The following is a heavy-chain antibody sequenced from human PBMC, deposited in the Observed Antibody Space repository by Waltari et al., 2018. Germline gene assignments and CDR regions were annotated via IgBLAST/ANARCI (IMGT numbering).Heavy chain of an antibody. J-gene: IGHJ3*02. D-gene: IGHD3-3*01. CDR1: GGSISSSSYY. V-gene: IGHV4-39*07. Sequence: QLQLQESGPGLVKPSETLSLTCPFSGGSISSSSYYWGWIRQPPGKGLEWIGSIYYSGSTYYNPSLKSRVTISVDTSKNQFSLKLSSVTAADTAVYYCAREPSGHLPSAAFDIWGQGTMVTVSS. CDR3: AREPSGHLPSAAFDI. CDR2: IYYSGST.